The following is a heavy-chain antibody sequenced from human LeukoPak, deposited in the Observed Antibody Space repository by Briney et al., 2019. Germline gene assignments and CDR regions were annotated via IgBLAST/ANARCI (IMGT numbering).Heavy chain of an antibody. D-gene: IGHD2-2*01. CDR1: GGSISSSY. J-gene: IGHJ4*02. Sequence: AETLSLTCTVSGGSISSSYWSWIRQPPGKGLEWIRYRYYSGSPNYNPSLQSRVTISLDTTKNQFSLKLSSVTAAETAGYCCAREYCSSSSCYFDYWGQGTLVTVSS. CDR2: RYYSGSP. V-gene: IGHV4-59*01. CDR3: AREYCSSSSCYFDY.